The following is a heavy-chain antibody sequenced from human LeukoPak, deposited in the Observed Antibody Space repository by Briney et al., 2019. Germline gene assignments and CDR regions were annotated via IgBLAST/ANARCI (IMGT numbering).Heavy chain of an antibody. V-gene: IGHV4-34*01. CDR3: ARRYYYNLGSFPFDF. CDR1: GGPLSGYF. J-gene: IGHJ4*02. Sequence: SETLSLTCAVSGGPLSGYFWSWIRQSSGKGLEWLGEIHNSGTTNYNPSLNSRVTISEDTSKNQFYLNLSSVTAADTAVYYCARRYYYNLGSFPFDFWGQGTLVTVSS. D-gene: IGHD3-10*01. CDR2: IHNSGTT.